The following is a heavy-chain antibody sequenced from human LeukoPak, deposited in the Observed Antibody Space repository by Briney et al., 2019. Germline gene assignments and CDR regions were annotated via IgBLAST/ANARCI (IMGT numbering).Heavy chain of an antibody. D-gene: IGHD6-19*01. V-gene: IGHV3-30*18. CDR1: GFTFSSYG. J-gene: IGHJ4*02. CDR3: AKPYRWLGDFDY. Sequence: GGSLRLSCVASGFTFSSYGMHWVRQAPGKGLEWVAVISYDGSNKYYADSVKGRFTISRDNYKNTLYLQMNSLRAEDTAVYYCAKPYRWLGDFDYWGQGTLVTVSS. CDR2: ISYDGSNK.